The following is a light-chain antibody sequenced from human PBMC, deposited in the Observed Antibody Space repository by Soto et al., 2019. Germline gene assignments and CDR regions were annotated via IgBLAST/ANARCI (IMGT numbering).Light chain of an antibody. Sequence: EIVLTQSPGTLSLSPGERATLPCRASQSVSSSYLAWYQQKPGRAPRLLIYGASSRATGIPDRFSGSGSGTDFTLTISRLEPEDFAVYYCQQYGSSPRTFGQGTKVEIK. J-gene: IGKJ1*01. CDR2: GAS. CDR3: QQYGSSPRT. V-gene: IGKV3-20*01. CDR1: QSVSSSY.